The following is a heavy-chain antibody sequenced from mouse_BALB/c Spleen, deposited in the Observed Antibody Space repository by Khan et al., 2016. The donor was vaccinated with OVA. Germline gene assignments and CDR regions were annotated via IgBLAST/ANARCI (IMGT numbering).Heavy chain of an antibody. CDR1: GFSLTSYG. D-gene: IGHD2-2*01. V-gene: IGHV2-6*02. Sequence: QVQLKESGPGLVAPSQSLSITCTVSGFSLTSYGVHWVRQPPGKGLEWLVVIWSDGKTTYNSTLKSRLSISKDNSKSQVFLNMNSIQTDDTAMYYCARYTHMVTGVMDYWGQGTSVTVSS. J-gene: IGHJ4*01. CDR3: ARYTHMVTGVMDY. CDR2: IWSDGKT.